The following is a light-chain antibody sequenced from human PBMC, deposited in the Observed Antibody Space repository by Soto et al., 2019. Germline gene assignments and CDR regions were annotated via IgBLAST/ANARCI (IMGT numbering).Light chain of an antibody. J-gene: IGKJ1*01. V-gene: IGKV1-27*01. CDR3: QKYDRVPWT. CDR2: TAS. CDR1: QGISHY. Sequence: DIQMTQSPSSLSASVGDTVTITCRASQGISHYLAWYQQRPGKVPKLLIHTASILQSGVSSRFSASGSGTDFPLTIRSLQPEDGATYYCQKYDRVPWTFGRGTKVEIK.